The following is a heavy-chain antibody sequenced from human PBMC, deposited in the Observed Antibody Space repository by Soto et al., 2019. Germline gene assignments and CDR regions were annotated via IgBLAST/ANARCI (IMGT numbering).Heavy chain of an antibody. CDR3: ARPPLRGQQPFGYYGMDV. V-gene: IGHV5-51*07. J-gene: IGHJ6*02. CDR2: IYPGDSDT. D-gene: IGHD6-13*01. Sequence: DTRRISCTVARGSLNGYSTVLVHTLPATGPEWMGIIYPGDSDTRYSPSFQGKVTISADKSISTAYLQWSSLKASDTAMYYCARPPLRGQQPFGYYGMDVWGQGITVT. CDR1: RGSLNGYS.